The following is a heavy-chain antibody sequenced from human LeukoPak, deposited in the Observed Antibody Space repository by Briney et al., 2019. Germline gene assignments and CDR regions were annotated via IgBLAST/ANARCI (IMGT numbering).Heavy chain of an antibody. CDR1: GYTFTGYY. V-gene: IGHV1-46*01. CDR2: INPSGGST. Sequence: ASVKVSCKASGYTFTGYYMHWVRQAPGQGLEWMGIINPSGGSTSYAQKFQGRVTMTRDMSTSTVYMELSSLRSEDTAVYYCARDGITPDFWSGYHPAYWGQGTLVTVSS. CDR3: ARDGITPDFWSGYHPAY. J-gene: IGHJ4*02. D-gene: IGHD3-3*01.